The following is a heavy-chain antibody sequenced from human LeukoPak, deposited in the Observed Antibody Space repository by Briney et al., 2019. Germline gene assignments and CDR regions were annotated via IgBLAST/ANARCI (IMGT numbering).Heavy chain of an antibody. J-gene: IGHJ6*03. D-gene: IGHD3-3*01. V-gene: IGHV4-59*01. CDR3: ARAPHDFWSGYYNFGNMDYYYMDV. CDR1: GGSISSYY. Sequence: SETLSLTCTVSGGSISSYYWSWIRQPPGKGLEWIGYIYYSGSTNYNPSLKSRVAISVDTSKNQFSLKLSSVTAADTAVYYCARAPHDFWSGYYNFGNMDYYYMDVWGKGTTVTVSS. CDR2: IYYSGST.